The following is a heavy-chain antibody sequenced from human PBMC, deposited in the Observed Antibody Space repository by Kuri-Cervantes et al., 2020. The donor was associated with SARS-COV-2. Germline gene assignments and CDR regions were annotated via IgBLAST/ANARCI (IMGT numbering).Heavy chain of an antibody. Sequence: SCKGSGYTFSSYAMSWVRQAPGKGLEWVSAISGSGGSTYYADSVKGRFTISRDNSKNTLYLQMNSLRAEDTAVYYCAKDWSYYDILTGYYNCYYYYGMDVWGQGTTVTVSS. V-gene: IGHV3-23*01. D-gene: IGHD3-9*01. CDR2: ISGSGGST. J-gene: IGHJ6*02. CDR3: AKDWSYYDILTGYYNCYYYYGMDV. CDR1: GYTFSSYA.